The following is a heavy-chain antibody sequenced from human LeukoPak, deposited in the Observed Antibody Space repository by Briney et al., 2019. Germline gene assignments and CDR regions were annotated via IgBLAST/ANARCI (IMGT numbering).Heavy chain of an antibody. D-gene: IGHD1-7*01. CDR2: TYYMSKWYN. V-gene: IGHV6-1*01. CDR1: GDSVYSNSAG. Sequence: SQTLSLTCAISGDSVYSNSAGWNWIRQSPSRGLEWLGRTYYMSKWYNDYAVSVRSRITINPDTSKNQFSLHLNSVTPEDTAVYYCARSHWNYDNWFDPWGQGTLVTVSS. CDR3: ARSHWNYDNWFDP. J-gene: IGHJ5*02.